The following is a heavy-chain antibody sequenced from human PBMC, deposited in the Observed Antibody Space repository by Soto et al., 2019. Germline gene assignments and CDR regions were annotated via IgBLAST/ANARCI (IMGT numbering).Heavy chain of an antibody. CDR1: GGTFSSYA. J-gene: IGHJ6*01. CDR2: IIPIFGTA. V-gene: IGHV1-69*01. CDR3: AGDGIAAAGTAALTYYDYGMDV. Sequence: QVQLVQSGAEVKKPGSSVKVSCKASGGTFSSYAISWVRQAPGQGLEWMGGIIPIFGTANYAQKFQGRVTITADESTSTAYMELSSLRSEDTAVYYCAGDGIAAAGTAALTYYDYGMDVWGQGTTVTVSS. D-gene: IGHD6-13*01.